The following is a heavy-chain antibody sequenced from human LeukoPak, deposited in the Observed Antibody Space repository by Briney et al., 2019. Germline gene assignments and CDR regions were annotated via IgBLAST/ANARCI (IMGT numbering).Heavy chain of an antibody. J-gene: IGHJ4*02. CDR2: IYPVDSDT. CDR1: GSRFTTYW. CDR3: ARQSVEMPTPGFDY. D-gene: IGHD5-24*01. V-gene: IGHV5-51*01. Sequence: GESLKISCKGSGSRFTTYWIGWVRQMPGKGLEWMGIIYPVDSDTRYSPSFQGQVTISADTSITTAYLQWSSLKASDSAMYYCARQSVEMPTPGFDYWGQGTLVTVSS.